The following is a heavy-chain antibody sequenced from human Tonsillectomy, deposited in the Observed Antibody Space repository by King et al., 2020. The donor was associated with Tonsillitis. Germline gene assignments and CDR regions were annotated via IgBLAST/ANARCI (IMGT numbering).Heavy chain of an antibody. CDR3: AKEIGYYSYFFDY. V-gene: IGHV3-23*04. CDR1: GFTFSSYA. Sequence: VQLVESGGGLVQPGGSLRLSCAASGFTFSSYAMTWVRQAPGKGLEWVSAISGSADSTYYADSVKGRFTISRDNSKSTLYLQMNSLRAEDTAVYYCAKEIGYYSYFFDYWGQGTLVTVSS. D-gene: IGHD3-22*01. CDR2: ISGSADST. J-gene: IGHJ4*02.